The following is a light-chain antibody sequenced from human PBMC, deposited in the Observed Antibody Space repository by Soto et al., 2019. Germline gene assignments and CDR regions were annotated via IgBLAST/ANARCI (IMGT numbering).Light chain of an antibody. CDR1: QPLLHSNGYNY. J-gene: IGKJ2*02. Sequence: VMTQSPLSLPVTPGEPASISCRSSQPLLHSNGYNYLDWYLQRPGQSPQLLIILGSTRASGVPDRFSGSGSGTDFTLKISRVEAEDVGVYYCMQALQTPRTFGQGTKLEIK. V-gene: IGKV2-28*01. CDR3: MQALQTPRT. CDR2: LGS.